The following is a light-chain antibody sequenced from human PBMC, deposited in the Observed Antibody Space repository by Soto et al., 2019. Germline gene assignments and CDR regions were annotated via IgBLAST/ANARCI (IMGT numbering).Light chain of an antibody. Sequence: SYELTQPHSVSVAPGKTASISCGGNNIVSKSVHWYQQKPGQAPVLVFYYDRDRPSGIPERFSGSNSGNTATLTINRVEAGDEADYYCQVAEVFGGGTKLTVL. J-gene: IGLJ2*01. CDR2: YDR. CDR3: QVAEV. V-gene: IGLV3-21*01. CDR1: NIVSKS.